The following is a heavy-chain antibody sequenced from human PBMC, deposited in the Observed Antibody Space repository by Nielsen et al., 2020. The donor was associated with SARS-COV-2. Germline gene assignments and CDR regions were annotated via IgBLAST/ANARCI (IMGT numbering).Heavy chain of an antibody. Sequence: GESLKISCVASGFIFSNHAMNWVRQAPGKGLEWVAVVSYDASNKYYAQSVKGRFTVSRDNSNNTLFLQMSSLRPEDSAVYYCARAPLEEAATNDAFDIWGQGTMVTVSS. D-gene: IGHD2-15*01. CDR2: VSYDASNK. J-gene: IGHJ3*02. CDR3: ARAPLEEAATNDAFDI. CDR1: GFIFSNHA. V-gene: IGHV3-30*03.